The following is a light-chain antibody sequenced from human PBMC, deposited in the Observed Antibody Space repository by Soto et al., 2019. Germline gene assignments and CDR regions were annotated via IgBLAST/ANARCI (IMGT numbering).Light chain of an antibody. J-gene: IGKJ1*01. V-gene: IGKV3D-15*01. CDR2: GAS. Sequence: ELVLTQSPATLSLSPGERATLSCRASQSVSSYLAWYQQKPGQAPRLXIYGASTRATGIQARFSGCGSGTEFTLTISSLQSEDFAVYSCKQYNNWPRTVGQGTKVDIK. CDR3: KQYNNWPRT. CDR1: QSVSSY.